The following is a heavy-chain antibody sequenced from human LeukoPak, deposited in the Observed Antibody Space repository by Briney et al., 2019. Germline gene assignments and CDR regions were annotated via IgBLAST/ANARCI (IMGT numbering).Heavy chain of an antibody. V-gene: IGHV1-69*13. CDR1: GGTFSSYA. D-gene: IGHD3-22*01. CDR3: ARVKIVPDYYYYYMDV. Sequence: SVKGSCKTSGGTFSSYAISWVRQGPVQGLEWMGGIIPIFGAANYAQKFQGRVTITAAESTSTAYMELSSLRSEDTAVYYCARVKIVPDYYYYYMDVWGKGTTVTISS. CDR2: IIPIFGAA. J-gene: IGHJ6*03.